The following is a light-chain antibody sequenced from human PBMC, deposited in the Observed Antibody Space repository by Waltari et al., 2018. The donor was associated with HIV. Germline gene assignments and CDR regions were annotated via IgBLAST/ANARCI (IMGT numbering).Light chain of an antibody. CDR3: QQYGSSPPVT. V-gene: IGKV3-20*01. CDR2: GAS. CDR1: QSVSSSY. Sequence: EIVLTQSPGTLSLSPGERATLSCRVSQSVSSSYLAWYQKKPGQAPRLLIYGASSRATDIPDRFSGSGSGTDFTLTISRLEPEDFAVYYCQQYGSSPPVTFGQGTRLEIK. J-gene: IGKJ5*01.